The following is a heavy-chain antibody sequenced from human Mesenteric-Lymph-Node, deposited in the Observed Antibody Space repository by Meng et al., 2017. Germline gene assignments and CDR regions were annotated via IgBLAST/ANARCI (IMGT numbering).Heavy chain of an antibody. D-gene: IGHD6-19*01. Sequence: SCAASGFTFSSYAMHWVRQAPGKGLEWVAVISYDGSNKYYADSVKGRFTISRDNSKNTLYLQMNSLRAEDTAVYYCARCAVAGSESFDYWGQGTLVTVSS. CDR2: ISYDGSNK. CDR1: GFTFSSYA. V-gene: IGHV3-30*04. CDR3: ARCAVAGSESFDY. J-gene: IGHJ4*02.